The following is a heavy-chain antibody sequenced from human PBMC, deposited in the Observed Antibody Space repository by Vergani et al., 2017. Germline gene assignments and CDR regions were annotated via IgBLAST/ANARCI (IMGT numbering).Heavy chain of an antibody. CDR3: ARYCSSTSYYYYYYMDV. J-gene: IGHJ6*03. CDR2: IYTSGST. Sequence: QVQLQESGPGLVKPSETLSLTCAVSGYSISSGYYWGWIRQPPGKGLEWIGSIYTSGSTNYNPSLKSRVTMSVDTSKNQFSLKLSSVTAADTAVYYCARYCSSTSYYYYYYMDVWGKGTTVTVSS. D-gene: IGHD2-2*01. V-gene: IGHV4-38-2*01. CDR1: GYSISSGYY.